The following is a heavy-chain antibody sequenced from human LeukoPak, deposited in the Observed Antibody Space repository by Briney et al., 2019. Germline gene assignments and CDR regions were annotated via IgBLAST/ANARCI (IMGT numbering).Heavy chain of an antibody. J-gene: IGHJ6*03. Sequence: ASVKVSCKASGYTCTSYGISWVRQAPGQGLEWMGWISAYNGNTHSAPTLQGRITMTTDTSTSTAYMELRSLRSGDTAVYYCARITGDWNYYYYMDVWGKGTTVTVSS. CDR1: GYTCTSYG. V-gene: IGHV1-18*01. D-gene: IGHD7-27*01. CDR3: ARITGDWNYYYYMDV. CDR2: ISAYNGNT.